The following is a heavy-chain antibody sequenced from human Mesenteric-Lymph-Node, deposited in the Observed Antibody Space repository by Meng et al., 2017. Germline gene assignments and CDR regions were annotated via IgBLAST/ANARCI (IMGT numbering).Heavy chain of an antibody. V-gene: IGHV3-7*01. CDR2: IKQDGSEK. Sequence: GESLKISCAASGFTFSSYWMSWVRQAPGKGLEWVANIKQDGSEKYYVDSVKGRFTISRDNAKNSLYLQMNSLRAEDTAVYYCALPSTTNSRYCDYWGQGTLVTVSS. J-gene: IGHJ4*02. D-gene: IGHD1-14*01. CDR3: ALPSTTNSRYCDY. CDR1: GFTFSSYW.